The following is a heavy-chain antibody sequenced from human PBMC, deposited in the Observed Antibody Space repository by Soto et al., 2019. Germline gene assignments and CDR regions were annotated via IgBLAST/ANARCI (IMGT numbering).Heavy chain of an antibody. CDR1: GYTFTSYG. J-gene: IGHJ6*02. Sequence: ASVKVSCKASGYTFTSYGISWVRQAAGQGLEWMGWISAYNGNTNYAQKLQGRVTMTTDTSTSTAYMELRSLRSDDTAVYYCARDRGSSPTYGMDVWGQGATVTVSS. CDR3: ARDRGSSPTYGMDV. D-gene: IGHD6-6*01. V-gene: IGHV1-18*01. CDR2: ISAYNGNT.